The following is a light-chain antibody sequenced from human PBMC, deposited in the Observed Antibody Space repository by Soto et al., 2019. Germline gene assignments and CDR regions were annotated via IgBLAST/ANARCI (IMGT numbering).Light chain of an antibody. Sequence: QSVLTQPPSASGTPGQRVTISCSGSSSITDSYVYWYQQLPGTAPKLLIYRNNQRPSGVPDRFSGSKSGTSASLAISGLRSEDEADYFWTTWDDSLNPHVVATGTKVT. CDR3: TTWDDSLNPHV. CDR1: SSITDSY. J-gene: IGLJ1*01. CDR2: RNN. V-gene: IGLV1-47*01.